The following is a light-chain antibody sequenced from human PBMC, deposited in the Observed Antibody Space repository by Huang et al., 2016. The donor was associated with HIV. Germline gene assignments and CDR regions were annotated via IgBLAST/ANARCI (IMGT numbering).Light chain of an antibody. CDR1: QGISKS. Sequence: DIQMTQSPSSLSASVGDRVTIICRASQGISKSLAWYQQKPGKAPKLLLYATSKLESGVPSRCSGSGSGTHYTLTISTLQPEDLATYYCQHYQSVPWTFGQGTKVAI. CDR2: ATS. J-gene: IGKJ1*01. V-gene: IGKV1-NL1*01. CDR3: QHYQSVPWT.